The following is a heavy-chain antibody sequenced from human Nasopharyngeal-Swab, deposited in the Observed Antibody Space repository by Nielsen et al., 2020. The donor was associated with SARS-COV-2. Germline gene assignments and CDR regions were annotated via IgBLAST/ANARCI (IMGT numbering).Heavy chain of an antibody. J-gene: IGHJ6*02. Sequence: WIRQPPGKGLEWIGSIYYSGSTYYNPSLKSRVTISVDTSKNQFSLKLSSVTAADTAVYYCARQGAPSPLPCYSTPYYYRMDVWGQGTTVTVSS. CDR2: IYYSGST. V-gene: IGHV4-39*01. CDR3: ARQGAPSPLPCYSTPYYYRMDV. D-gene: IGHD2-2*02.